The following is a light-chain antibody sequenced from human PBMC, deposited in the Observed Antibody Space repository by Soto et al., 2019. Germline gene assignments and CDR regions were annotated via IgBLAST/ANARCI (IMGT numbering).Light chain of an antibody. Sequence: DIQMTQSPSSLSASVGDRVTITCRASRDITDYLAWYQQKPGQVPKLLIYAASTLQSGVPSRFTASGSGTDFTLTIPGLRPEDFATYYCQNYDSAPWTFGQGTKVEF. CDR1: RDITDY. CDR2: AAS. J-gene: IGKJ1*01. V-gene: IGKV1-27*01. CDR3: QNYDSAPWT.